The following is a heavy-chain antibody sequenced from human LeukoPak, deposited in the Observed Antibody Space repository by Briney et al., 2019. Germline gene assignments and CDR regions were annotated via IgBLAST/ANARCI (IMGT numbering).Heavy chain of an antibody. D-gene: IGHD4-11*01. Sequence: PGGSLRLSCAASGFTFSSSAMNWVRQAPGKGLEWVSSINNVGSHIYYAGSVRGRFTISRDSAKNLLYLQMDSLRAEDTAVYYCARDPTQYLRYGYFDYWGQGTLVTVSS. V-gene: IGHV3-21*01. CDR2: INNVGSHI. J-gene: IGHJ4*02. CDR1: GFTFSSSA. CDR3: ARDPTQYLRYGYFDY.